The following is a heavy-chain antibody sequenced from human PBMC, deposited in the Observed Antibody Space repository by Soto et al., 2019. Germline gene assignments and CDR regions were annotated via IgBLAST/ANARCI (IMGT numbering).Heavy chain of an antibody. V-gene: IGHV1-69*13. Sequence: SVRVSCKASGGTFSSYAISWVRQAPGQGLEWMGGIIPIFGTANYAQKFQGRVTITADESTSTAYMELSSLRSEDTAVYYCARASGYDSDYYYYGMDVWGQGTTVTVSS. CDR1: GGTFSSYA. D-gene: IGHD5-12*01. CDR2: IIPIFGTA. CDR3: ARASGYDSDYYYYGMDV. J-gene: IGHJ6*02.